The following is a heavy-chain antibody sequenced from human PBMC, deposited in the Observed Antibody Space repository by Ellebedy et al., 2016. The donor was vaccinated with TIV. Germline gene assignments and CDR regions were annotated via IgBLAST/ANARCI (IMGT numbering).Heavy chain of an antibody. CDR3: AREGDLPRGNWFDP. J-gene: IGHJ5*02. D-gene: IGHD3-16*01. Sequence: ASVKVSRXASGYMFTDYYMHWVRQAPGQGLEWMGWINPNSGGTNYAQKFQGRVTMTRDTSISTAYMELSRVRSDDTAMYYCAREGDLPRGNWFDPWGQGTLVTVSS. CDR2: INPNSGGT. CDR1: GYMFTDYY. V-gene: IGHV1-2*02.